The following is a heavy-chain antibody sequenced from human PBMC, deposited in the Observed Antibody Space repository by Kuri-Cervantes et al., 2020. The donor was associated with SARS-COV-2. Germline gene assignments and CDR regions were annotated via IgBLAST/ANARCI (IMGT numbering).Heavy chain of an antibody. Sequence: LRLSCAISGDSVSSKIAAWNWIRQSPSRGLEWLGRTYYRSKWYDDYAVSVKSRISINPDTSKNQFSLHLNSVTPEDTAGYYCARGTNWPPDGWFDPWGQGTLVTVSS. J-gene: IGHJ5*02. D-gene: IGHD7-27*01. V-gene: IGHV6-1*01. CDR3: ARGTNWPPDGWFDP. CDR1: GDSVSSKIAA. CDR2: TYYRSKWYD.